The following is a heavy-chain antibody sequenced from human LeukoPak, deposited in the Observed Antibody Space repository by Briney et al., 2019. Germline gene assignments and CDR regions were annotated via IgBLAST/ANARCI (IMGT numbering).Heavy chain of an antibody. CDR1: GFTFSSYA. Sequence: PGGSLRLSCAASGFTFSSYAMSWVRQAPGKGLEWVSAISGSGGSTYYADSVKGRFTISRDNSKSTLYLQMNSLRAEDTAVYYCAKDLDDYGDYPNAFDIWGQGTMVTVSS. J-gene: IGHJ3*02. CDR2: ISGSGGST. D-gene: IGHD4-17*01. V-gene: IGHV3-23*01. CDR3: AKDLDDYGDYPNAFDI.